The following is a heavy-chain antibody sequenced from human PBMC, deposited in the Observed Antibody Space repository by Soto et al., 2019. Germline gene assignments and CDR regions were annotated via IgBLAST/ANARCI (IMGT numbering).Heavy chain of an antibody. CDR2: ISAYNGNT. D-gene: IGHD3-22*01. CDR1: GYTFTSYG. Sequence: ASVKLSCKASGYTFTSYGISWARQAPGQGLEWMGWISAYNGNTNYAQKLQGRVTMTTDTSTSTAYMELRSLRSDDTAVYYCAREKWLLDCNWFDPWGQGTLVTVSS. J-gene: IGHJ5*02. V-gene: IGHV1-18*01. CDR3: AREKWLLDCNWFDP.